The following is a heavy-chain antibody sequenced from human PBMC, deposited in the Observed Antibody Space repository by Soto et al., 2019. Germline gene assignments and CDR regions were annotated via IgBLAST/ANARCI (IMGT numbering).Heavy chain of an antibody. Sequence: QLQLQEPGPGLVKPSETLSLTCTVSGGSISSSSDYWGWIRLPPGKGLEWIGNIYYSGSTYYNPSLRSRVTISVDTSKNQFSLKLSSLTAADTAVYYCGKLLHSGNSYKRAYDIWGQGTMVTVSS. J-gene: IGHJ3*02. D-gene: IGHD3-10*01. CDR3: GKLLHSGNSYKRAYDI. V-gene: IGHV4-39*01. CDR2: IYYSGST. CDR1: GGSISSSSDY.